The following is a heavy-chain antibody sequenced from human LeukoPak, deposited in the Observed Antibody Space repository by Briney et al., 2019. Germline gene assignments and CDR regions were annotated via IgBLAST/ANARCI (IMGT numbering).Heavy chain of an antibody. J-gene: IGHJ4*02. D-gene: IGHD3-3*01. CDR2: IKSKTDGGTT. Sequence: GGSLRLSCAASGFTFSNAWMSWVRQAPGKGLEWVGRIKSKTDGGTTDYAAPVKGRFTISRDDSKNTLYLQMNSLKTEDTAVYYCEVFWSGYGPDYWGQGTLVTVSS. V-gene: IGHV3-15*01. CDR1: GFTFSNAW. CDR3: EVFWSGYGPDY.